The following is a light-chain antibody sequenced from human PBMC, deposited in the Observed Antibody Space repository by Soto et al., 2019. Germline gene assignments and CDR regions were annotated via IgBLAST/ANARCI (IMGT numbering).Light chain of an antibody. CDR1: QSISSSY. CDR3: QLYGGSHMFS. V-gene: IGKV3-20*01. Sequence: EIVLTQSPGTLSLSPGEGVTLSCRASQSISSSYLAWYQQKPGQSPRLLIYAAYSRATGIPDRFSGSGSGTDFTLTNSRMEPEDFAVYYCQLYGGSHMFSFGQGTKLEIK. J-gene: IGKJ2*01. CDR2: AAY.